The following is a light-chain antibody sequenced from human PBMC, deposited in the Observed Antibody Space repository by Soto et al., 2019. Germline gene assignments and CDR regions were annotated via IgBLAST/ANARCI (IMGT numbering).Light chain of an antibody. Sequence: DIQMIQSPSSLSASVGDRVTITCRASQSLSIYLNWYQQRPGKAPKLLIYGVSTLQAGVPSRFSGSGSGTDFTLTINNLQPEDFATYYCQQAYSAPRTFGQGTKVEIK. CDR1: QSLSIY. CDR3: QQAYSAPRT. J-gene: IGKJ1*01. CDR2: GVS. V-gene: IGKV1-39*01.